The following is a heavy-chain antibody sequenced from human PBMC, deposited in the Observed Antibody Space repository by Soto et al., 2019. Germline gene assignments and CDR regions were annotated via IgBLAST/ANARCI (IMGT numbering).Heavy chain of an antibody. CDR2: IYPGDSDT. D-gene: IGHD2-21*02. CDR1: GYSFTSYW. CDR3: ARHPGGVTLLSSNEYYYYYYYMDV. J-gene: IGHJ6*03. Sequence: GESLKISCKGSGYSFTSYWIGWVRQMPGKGLEWMGIIYPGDSDTRYSPSFQGQVTISADKSISTAYLQWSSLKASDTAMYYCARHPGGVTLLSSNEYYYYYYYMDVWDKRTTVTASS. V-gene: IGHV5-51*01.